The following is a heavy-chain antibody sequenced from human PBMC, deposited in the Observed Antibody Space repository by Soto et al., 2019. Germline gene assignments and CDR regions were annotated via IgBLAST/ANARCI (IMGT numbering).Heavy chain of an antibody. J-gene: IGHJ6*02. D-gene: IGHD6-19*01. CDR2: ISYDGSNK. CDR3: ARSMGPYPYSSGWPYYYYGLDV. Sequence: GGSLRLSCAASGFTFGSYAMHWVRQAPGKGLEWLAVISYDGSNKYYADSVKGRFTISRDNSKNTLYLPRNSLGAEDTAVYYCARSMGPYPYSSGWPYYYYGLDVWGHGTTVTVSS. CDR1: GFTFGSYA. V-gene: IGHV3-30-3*01.